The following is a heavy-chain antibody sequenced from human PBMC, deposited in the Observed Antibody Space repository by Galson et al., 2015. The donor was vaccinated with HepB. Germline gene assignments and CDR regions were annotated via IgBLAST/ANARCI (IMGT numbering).Heavy chain of an antibody. Sequence: SVKVSCKASGYTFTGYYMHWVRQAPGQGLEWMGWINPNSGGTNYAQKFQGWVTMTRDTSISTAYMELSRLRSDDTAVYYCARAYCGGDCYLFDYWGQGTLVTVSS. CDR1: GYTFTGYY. D-gene: IGHD2-21*02. V-gene: IGHV1-2*04. CDR3: ARAYCGGDCYLFDY. J-gene: IGHJ4*02. CDR2: INPNSGGT.